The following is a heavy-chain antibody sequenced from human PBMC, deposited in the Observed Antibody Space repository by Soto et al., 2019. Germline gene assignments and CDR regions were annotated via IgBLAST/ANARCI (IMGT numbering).Heavy chain of an antibody. Sequence: ASVKVSCRASGYTFTSYGISGVRQAPGQGLEWMGWISAYNGNTNYAQKLQGRVTMTTDTSTSTAYMELRSLRSDDTAVYHCATASEYYYDSSGYYDSSTNQYFDYCGQRTLVTVCS. D-gene: IGHD3-22*01. CDR2: ISAYNGNT. V-gene: IGHV1-18*01. CDR3: ATASEYYYDSSGYYDSSTNQYFDY. J-gene: IGHJ4*02. CDR1: GYTFTSYG.